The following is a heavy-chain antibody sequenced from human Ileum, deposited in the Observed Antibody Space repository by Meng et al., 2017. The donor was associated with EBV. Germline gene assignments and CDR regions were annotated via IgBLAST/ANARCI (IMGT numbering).Heavy chain of an antibody. V-gene: IGHV4-39*01. CDR1: GGSTRSSICF. Sequence: QLPLQESGPGLGTPSATLSLPCTVPGGSTRSSICFGDWIRQPPGKGLEWFGSMEYRGRSAYNPSLASRVTISVETSKTQFSLKLSSVTAADTAVYYCVRRQKSDGDYAHFDHWGQGNLVTVSS. D-gene: IGHD4-17*01. CDR3: VRRQKSDGDYAHFDH. CDR2: MEYRGRS. J-gene: IGHJ4*02.